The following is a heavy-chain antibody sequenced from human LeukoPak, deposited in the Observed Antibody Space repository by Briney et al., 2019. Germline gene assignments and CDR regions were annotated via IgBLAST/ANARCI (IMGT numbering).Heavy chain of an antibody. CDR1: GFTFSSYS. J-gene: IGHJ4*02. V-gene: IGHV3-48*01. CDR2: ISSSSSTI. D-gene: IGHD6-13*01. Sequence: GGSLRLSCAASGFTFSSYSMNWVRQAPGKGLEWVSYISSSSSTIYYADSVKGRFTISRDNAKNSLYLQMNSLRAEDTAVYYCAKASSSWYGPFDYWGQGTLVTVSS. CDR3: AKASSSWYGPFDY.